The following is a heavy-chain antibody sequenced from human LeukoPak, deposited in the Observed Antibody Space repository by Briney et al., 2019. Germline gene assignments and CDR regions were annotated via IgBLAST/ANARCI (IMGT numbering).Heavy chain of an antibody. CDR2: ISAYNGNT. V-gene: IGHV1-18*01. Sequence: ASAKVSCKASGYTFTSYGISWVRQAPGQGLEWMGWISAYNGNTNYAQKLQGRVTMTTDTSTSTAYMELRSLRSDDTAVYYCASSPYYYYYYMDVWGKGTTVTVSS. J-gene: IGHJ6*03. CDR1: GYTFTSYG. CDR3: ASSPYYYYYYMDV.